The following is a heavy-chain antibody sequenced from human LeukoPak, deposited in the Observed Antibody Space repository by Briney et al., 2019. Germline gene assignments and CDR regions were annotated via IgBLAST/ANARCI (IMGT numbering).Heavy chain of an antibody. CDR2: ISGSGGST. V-gene: IGHV3-23*01. D-gene: IGHD3-22*01. CDR3: ARASYYYDSSGSYYFDY. CDR1: GFTFSNYA. Sequence: GGSLRLSCVASGFTFSNYAMSWVRQAPGKGLEWVSSISGSGGSTYYADSVKGRFTISRDNSKNTLYLQMNSLRAEDTAVYYCARASYYYDSSGSYYFDYWGQGTLVTVSS. J-gene: IGHJ4*02.